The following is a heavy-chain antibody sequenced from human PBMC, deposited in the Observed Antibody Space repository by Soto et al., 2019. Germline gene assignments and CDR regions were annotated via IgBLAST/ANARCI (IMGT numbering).Heavy chain of an antibody. D-gene: IGHD4-4*01. CDR3: ATDDYSNYVTWFWFDP. J-gene: IGHJ5*02. Sequence: SETLSLTCTVSGGSISSYYWSWIRQPAGEGLEWIGRIYTSGSTNYNPSLKSRVTMSVDTSKTQFSLKLSSVTAADTAVYYCATDDYSNYVTWFWFDPWGQGTLVTVSS. CDR2: IYTSGST. CDR1: GGSISSYY. V-gene: IGHV4-4*07.